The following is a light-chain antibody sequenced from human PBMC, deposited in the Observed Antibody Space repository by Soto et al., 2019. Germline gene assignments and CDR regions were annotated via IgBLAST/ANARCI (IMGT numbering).Light chain of an antibody. V-gene: IGLV1-44*01. J-gene: IGLJ2*01. Sequence: QSVLTQPPSASGTPGQRVTISCSGSSSNIGSNTVNWYQQLPGTAPKLLIYSNDQRPSGVPDRFSGSKSGTSASLAISGLQSEDEADYYCAPWHDSLNRPVFGGGTKLTVL. CDR1: SSNIGSNT. CDR2: SND. CDR3: APWHDSLNRPV.